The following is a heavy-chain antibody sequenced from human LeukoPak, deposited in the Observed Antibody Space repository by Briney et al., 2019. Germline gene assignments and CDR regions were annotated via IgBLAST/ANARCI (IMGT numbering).Heavy chain of an antibody. CDR1: GGSISSGGYY. Sequence: SETLSLTCTVSGGSISSGGYYWSWIRQHPGKGLEWIGYIYYSESTYYNPSLNSRVTISVDTSKNQFSLKLSSVTAADTAVYYCASHLWFGPSDAFDIWGQGTMVTVSS. D-gene: IGHD3-10*01. CDR3: ASHLWFGPSDAFDI. CDR2: IYYSEST. V-gene: IGHV4-31*03. J-gene: IGHJ3*02.